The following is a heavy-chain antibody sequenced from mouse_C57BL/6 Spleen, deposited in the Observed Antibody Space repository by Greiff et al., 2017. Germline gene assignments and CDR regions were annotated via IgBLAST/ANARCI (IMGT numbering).Heavy chain of an antibody. CDR3: ARYPDSSGLYAMDY. CDR2: IYPGSGST. D-gene: IGHD3-2*02. CDR1: GYTFTSYW. J-gene: IGHJ4*01. Sequence: VQLQQPGAELVKPGASVKMSCKASGYTFTSYWITWVKQRPGQGLEWIGGIYPGSGSTNYNEKFKSKATLTVDTSSSTAYMQLSSLTSEDSAVYYCARYPDSSGLYAMDYWGQGTSVTVSS. V-gene: IGHV1-55*01.